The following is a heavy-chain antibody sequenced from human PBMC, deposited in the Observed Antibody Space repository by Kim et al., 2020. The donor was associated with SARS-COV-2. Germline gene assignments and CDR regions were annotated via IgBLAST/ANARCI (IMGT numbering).Heavy chain of an antibody. J-gene: IGHJ6*02. D-gene: IGHD3-10*01. CDR1: GFTFSRYW. V-gene: IGHV3-7*03. Sequence: GGSLRLSCVASGFTFSRYWMSWVRQAPGRGLEWVANIKEDGSQKYHADSVKGRFSISRDNAENSLYLQMNSLRAEDTAIYYCARDYGGKDVWGQGTTVTVSS. CDR2: IKEDGSQK. CDR3: ARDYGGKDV.